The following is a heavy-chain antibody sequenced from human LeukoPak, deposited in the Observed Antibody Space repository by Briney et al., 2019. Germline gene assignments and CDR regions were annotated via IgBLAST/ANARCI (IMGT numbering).Heavy chain of an antibody. CDR3: AISRVVGAARFAFDI. V-gene: IGHV1-8*01. Sequence: ASVKVSCKASGYTFTIYDINWGRQVPGQGLEWVGWMNPNSGNAGYAQMFSGRDTMTRDTSTNTAYVELSSLRSEDTAVYYCAISRVVGAARFAFDIWGQGTMITVSS. CDR2: MNPNSGNA. D-gene: IGHD2-15*01. CDR1: GYTFTIYD. J-gene: IGHJ3*02.